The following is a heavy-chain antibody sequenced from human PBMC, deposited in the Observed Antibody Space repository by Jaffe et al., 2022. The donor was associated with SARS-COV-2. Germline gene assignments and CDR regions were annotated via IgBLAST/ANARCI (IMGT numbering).Heavy chain of an antibody. J-gene: IGHJ4*02. CDR2: ISYDGSDK. CDR3: AKDESAVAGIGVDY. D-gene: IGHD6-19*01. V-gene: IGHV3-30-3*01. CDR1: RFTFSNHA. Sequence: QVQLVESGGGVVQPGRSLRLSCAASRFTFSNHAMHWVRQAPGKGLEWVAIISYDGSDKFYADSVKGRFTISRDNSKNTLYLEMNSLRPEDTAMYYCAKDESAVAGIGVDYWGQGTLVTVSS.